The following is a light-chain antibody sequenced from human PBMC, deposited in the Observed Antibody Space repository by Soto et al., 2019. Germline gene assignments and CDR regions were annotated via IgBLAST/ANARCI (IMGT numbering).Light chain of an antibody. J-gene: IGKJ1*01. Sequence: VLTQSPGTLSLSPGERATLSCRASQSVSSSYLAWYQQKPGQAPRLLIYGASSRATGIPDRFSGSGSGTDFTLTISRLEPEDFAVYYCQQYGSSGTFGQGTKVE. CDR3: QQYGSSGT. CDR1: QSVSSSY. V-gene: IGKV3-20*01. CDR2: GAS.